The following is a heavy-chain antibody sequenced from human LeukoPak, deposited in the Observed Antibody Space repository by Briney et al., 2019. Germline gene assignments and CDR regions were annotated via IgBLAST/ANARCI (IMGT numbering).Heavy chain of an antibody. Sequence: PGGSLRLSCAASGFTFSSYAMNWVRQAPGKGLEWVSTIRGNGDRTHYADSVTGRFTISRDNSKNTLYLQMNSLRGEDSAIYYCAKGQELDDGVFDSWGQGTLVTVSS. CDR3: AKGQELDDGVFDS. CDR1: GFTFSSYA. CDR2: IRGNGDRT. J-gene: IGHJ4*02. V-gene: IGHV3-23*01. D-gene: IGHD1-1*01.